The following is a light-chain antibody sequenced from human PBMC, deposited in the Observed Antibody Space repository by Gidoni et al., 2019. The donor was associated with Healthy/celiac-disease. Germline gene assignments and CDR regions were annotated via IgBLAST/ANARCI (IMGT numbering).Light chain of an antibody. CDR3: SSYAGSNNLV. Sequence: QSALTQPPSASGSPGQSVTISCTGTSSDVGGYNYVSWYQQHPGKAPKIMIYEVSKRPSGVPDRFSGSKSGNTASLTVSGLKAEDEAEYYCSSYAGSNNLVFGGGTKLTVL. J-gene: IGLJ3*02. CDR2: EVS. CDR1: SSDVGGYNY. V-gene: IGLV2-8*01.